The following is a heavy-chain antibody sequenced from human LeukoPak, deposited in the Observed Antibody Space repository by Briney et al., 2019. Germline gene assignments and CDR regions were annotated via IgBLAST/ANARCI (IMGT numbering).Heavy chain of an antibody. CDR2: INHSGST. J-gene: IGHJ4*02. D-gene: IGHD3-10*01. CDR3: ARRRRDNYYGSGSYYRPYFDY. V-gene: IGHV4-34*01. CDR1: GGSFSGYY. Sequence: SETLSLTCAVYGGSFSGYYWSWIRQPPGKGLEWIGEINHSGSTNYNPSLKSRVTISVDTSKNQFSLKLSSVTAADTAVYYCARRRRDNYYGSGSYYRPYFDYWGQGTLVTVSS.